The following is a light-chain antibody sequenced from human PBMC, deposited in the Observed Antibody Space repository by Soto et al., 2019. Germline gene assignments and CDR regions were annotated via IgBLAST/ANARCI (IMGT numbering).Light chain of an antibody. CDR1: QSISFY. Sequence: DIQMTQSPSSLSASVGDRVTITCRASQSISFYLNWYQQKPGNAPKVLIYAASSLQSGVPSRFSGSGSGTDFTLTISSLQPEDFATYYCQQSYSTPRTFGQGTKVDIK. CDR2: AAS. CDR3: QQSYSTPRT. J-gene: IGKJ1*01. V-gene: IGKV1-39*01.